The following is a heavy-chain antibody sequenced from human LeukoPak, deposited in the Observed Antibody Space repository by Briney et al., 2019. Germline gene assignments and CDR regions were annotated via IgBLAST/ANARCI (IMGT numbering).Heavy chain of an antibody. CDR1: GYIFTSYG. D-gene: IGHD6-19*01. J-gene: IGHJ3*02. V-gene: IGHV1-18*01. CDR2: ISTYNGNT. CDR3: ARDLGGWYRPDAFDM. Sequence: ASVKVSCKASGYIFTSYGINWVQQAPGQGLEWMGWISTYNGNTNFAQKLQGRVTMTTDTSTRTAYMELRSLRSDDTAIYYCARDLGGWYRPDAFDMWGQGTMVTVSS.